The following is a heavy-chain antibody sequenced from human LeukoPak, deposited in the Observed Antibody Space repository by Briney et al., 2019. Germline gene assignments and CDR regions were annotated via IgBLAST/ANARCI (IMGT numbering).Heavy chain of an antibody. CDR1: GFTVSSNY. CDR2: IYSGGST. V-gene: IGHV3-66*01. Sequence: GGSLRLSCAASGFTVSSNYMTWVRQAPGQGLEWVLVIYSGGSTYYADSVKGRFTISRDSSKNTLYLQMNSLRAEDTAVYYCARGTKGGATDAFDVWGQGTMVTVSS. CDR3: ARGTKGGATDAFDV. D-gene: IGHD5-24*01. J-gene: IGHJ3*01.